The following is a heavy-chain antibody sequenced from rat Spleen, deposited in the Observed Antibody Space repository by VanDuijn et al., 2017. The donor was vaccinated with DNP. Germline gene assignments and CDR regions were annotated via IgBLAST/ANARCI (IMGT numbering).Heavy chain of an antibody. CDR1: GFSFSDYY. V-gene: IGHV5-7*01. CDR3: TRGSGGDY. Sequence: EVQLVESGGGLVQPGRSLKLSCAASGFSFSDYYMAWVRQHPTKGLEWVATISYDGSSTYYRDSVMGRFTISRDNAKSTLYLQMDSLRSEDTATYYCTRGSGGDYWGQGVMVTVSS. J-gene: IGHJ2*01. CDR2: ISYDGSST. D-gene: IGHD1-1*01.